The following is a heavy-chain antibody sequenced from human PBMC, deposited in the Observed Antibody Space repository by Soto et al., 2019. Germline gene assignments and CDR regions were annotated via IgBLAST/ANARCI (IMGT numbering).Heavy chain of an antibody. V-gene: IGHV1-18*04. D-gene: IGHD2-2*01. J-gene: IGHJ5*02. CDR1: GYTFTSYG. CDR3: ARDRYCSSTSCPNWFDP. CDR2: ISAYNGNT. Sequence: ASVKVSCKASGYTFTSYGISWVRQAPGQGLERMGWISAYNGNTNYAQKLQGRVTMTTDTSTSTAYMELGSLRSDDTAVYYCARDRYCSSTSCPNWFDPWGQGTLVTVSS.